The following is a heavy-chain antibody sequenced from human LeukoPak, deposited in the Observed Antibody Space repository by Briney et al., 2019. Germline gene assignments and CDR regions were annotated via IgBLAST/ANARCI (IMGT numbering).Heavy chain of an antibody. V-gene: IGHV1-69*13. Sequence: SVTVSCKASGGTFSRYAISWVRQAPGQGLEWMGGIIPIFGTVHYAQTFQGRVTITADESTNTAYMELTSLRSDDTALYYCARGQQLVGNYYYYGMDVWGQGTTVTVSS. CDR1: GGTFSRYA. CDR2: IIPIFGTV. CDR3: ARGQQLVGNYYYYGMDV. D-gene: IGHD6-13*01. J-gene: IGHJ6*02.